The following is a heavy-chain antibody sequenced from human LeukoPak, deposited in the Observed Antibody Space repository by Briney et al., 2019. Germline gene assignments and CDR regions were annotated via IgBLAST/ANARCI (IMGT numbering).Heavy chain of an antibody. CDR1: GGSFSGYY. V-gene: IGHV4-34*01. CDR2: INQSGTT. D-gene: IGHD6-25*01. Sequence: SETLSLTCAVYGGSFSGYYWSWIRQSPGKGLQWIGEINQSGTTNYNPSLKSRVTISADTSKDQVSLNVTSVTAADTAVYYCARHYLRQRLAPYNWFDPWGQGTRVTVSS. CDR3: ARHYLRQRLAPYNWFDP. J-gene: IGHJ5*02.